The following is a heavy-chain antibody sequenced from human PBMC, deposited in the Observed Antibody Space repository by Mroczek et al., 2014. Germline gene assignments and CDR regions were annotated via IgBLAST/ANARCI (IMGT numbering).Heavy chain of an antibody. J-gene: IGHJ6*03. V-gene: IGHV4-34*01. CDR2: INHSGST. Sequence: QVQLQQWGAGLLKPSETLSLTCAVYGGSFSGYYWSWIRQPPGKGLEWIGEINHSGSTNYNPSLKSRVTISVDTSKNQFSLKLSSVTAADTAVYYCARGTVKHSGYSSSGRRGYYYYYMDVWGKGTTVTVSS. CDR3: ARGTVKHSGYSSSGRRGYYYYYMDV. D-gene: IGHD6-13*01. CDR1: GGSFSGYY.